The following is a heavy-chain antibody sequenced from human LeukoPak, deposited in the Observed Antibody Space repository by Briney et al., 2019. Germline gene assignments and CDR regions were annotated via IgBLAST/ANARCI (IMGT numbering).Heavy chain of an antibody. J-gene: IGHJ3*01. Sequence: PGGSLRLSCAASGFTFSSYGMHWVRQAPGKGLEWVAFIRYDGSNKYYADSVKGRFTISRDNSKNTLYLQMNSLRAEDTAVYYCAKRYCSSTSCSTDAFDIWGPRWGQGTVVTVSS. D-gene: IGHD2-2*02. CDR3: AKRYCSSTSCSTDAFDIWGPR. CDR1: GFTFSSYG. V-gene: IGHV3-30*02. CDR2: IRYDGSNK.